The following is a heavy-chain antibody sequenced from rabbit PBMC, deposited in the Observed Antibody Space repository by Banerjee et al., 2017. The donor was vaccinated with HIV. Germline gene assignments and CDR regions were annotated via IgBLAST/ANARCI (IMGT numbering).Heavy chain of an antibody. J-gene: IGHJ4*01. CDR2: IYLGSSGST. CDR3: ARDLAGVIGWNFNV. D-gene: IGHD4-1*01. CDR1: GFSFSSSYY. V-gene: IGHV1S40*01. Sequence: QSLEESGGDLVKPGASLTLTCTASGFSFSSSYYMCWVRQAPGKGLEWIACIYLGSSGSTYYASWAKGRFSISKTSSTTVTLQMTSLTAADTATYFCARDLAGVIGWNFNVWGPGTLVTVS.